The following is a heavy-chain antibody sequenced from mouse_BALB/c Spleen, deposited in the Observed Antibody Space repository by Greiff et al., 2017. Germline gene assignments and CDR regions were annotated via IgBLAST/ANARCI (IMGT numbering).Heavy chain of an antibody. CDR2: IWGDGST. V-gene: IGHV2-6-7*01. CDR1: GFSLTGYG. CDR3: ASVPHYYGYDWYVDV. J-gene: IGHJ1*01. Sequence: QVQLKESGPGLVAPSQSLSITCTVSGFSLTGYGVNWVRQPPGKGLEWLGMIWGDGSTDYNSALKSRLSISKDNSKSQVFLKMNSLQTDDTARYYGASVPHYYGYDWYVDVWGAGTTVTVSS. D-gene: IGHD1-2*01.